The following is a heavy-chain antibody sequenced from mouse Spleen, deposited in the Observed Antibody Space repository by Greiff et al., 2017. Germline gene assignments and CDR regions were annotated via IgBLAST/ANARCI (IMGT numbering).Heavy chain of an antibody. CDR1: GFTFTDYY. Sequence: EVHLVESGGGLVQPGGSLSLSCAASGFTFTDYYMSWVRQPPGKALEWMGFIRNKANGYTTEYSASVKGRFTISRDNSQSILYLQMNALGAEDSATYSGASASWDEDCFDYWGQGTTLTVSS. V-gene: IGHV7-3*01. CDR2: IRNKANGYTT. CDR3: ASASWDEDCFDY. J-gene: IGHJ2*01. D-gene: IGHD4-1*01.